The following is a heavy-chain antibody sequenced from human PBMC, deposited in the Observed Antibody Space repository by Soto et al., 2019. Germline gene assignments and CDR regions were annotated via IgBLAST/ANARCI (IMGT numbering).Heavy chain of an antibody. J-gene: IGHJ6*02. V-gene: IGHV1-69*12. Sequence: QVQLVQSGAEVKKPGSSVKVSCKASGGTFGIYAITWVRQAPGQGLEWMGGIIAFSDIVNYTQKLQGRVTITADESTSTSYLELRSLRSDDTAVYYCARSLYSSSWYHSGNSYYYYGMDVWGQGTTVTVSS. CDR2: IIAFSDIV. D-gene: IGHD6-13*01. CDR3: ARSLYSSSWYHSGNSYYYYGMDV. CDR1: GGTFGIYA.